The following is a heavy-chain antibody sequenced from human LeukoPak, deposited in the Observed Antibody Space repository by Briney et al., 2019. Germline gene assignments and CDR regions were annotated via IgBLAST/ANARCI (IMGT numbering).Heavy chain of an antibody. V-gene: IGHV1-46*01. J-gene: IGHJ5*02. CDR3: AREDWSGSINWFDP. CDR2: INPSGGST. D-gene: IGHD3-3*01. CDR1: GYIFTNYY. Sequence: ASVKVSCKASGYIFTNYYMHWVRQAPGQGLEWMGIINPSGGSTDYAQNFQGRVTMTRDTSTSTVYMELSSLRAEDTAVYYCAREDWSGSINWFDPWGQGTLVTVSS.